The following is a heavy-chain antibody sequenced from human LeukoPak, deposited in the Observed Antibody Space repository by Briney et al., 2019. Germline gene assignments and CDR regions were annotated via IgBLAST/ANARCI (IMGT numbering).Heavy chain of an antibody. CDR3: ARDIWGGSGSGFDY. J-gene: IGHJ4*02. D-gene: IGHD3-10*01. V-gene: IGHV3-7*04. CDR2: IKQDGSAK. CDR1: GFTFSSYW. Sequence: GGSLRLSCAASGFTFSSYWMTWVRQAPGKGLEWVASIKQDGSAKYYVDSVKGRFTISRDNAKNSLYLQMNSLRAEDTAVYYCARDIWGGSGSGFDYWGQGTLVT.